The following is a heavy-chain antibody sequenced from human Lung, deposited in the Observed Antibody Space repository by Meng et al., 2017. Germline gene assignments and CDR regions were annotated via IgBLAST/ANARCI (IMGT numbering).Heavy chain of an antibody. CDR1: GGSFSDYY. J-gene: IGHJ4*02. D-gene: IGHD4-11*01. Sequence: QVSRQQWGAGVLRPSETLSLTSVAAGGSFSDYYWSWIRQPPGKGLEWIGEINHSGSTNYNPSLESRATISVDTSQNNLSLKLSSVTAADSAVYYCARGPTTMAHDFDYWGQGTLVTVSS. CDR3: ARGPTTMAHDFDY. CDR2: INHSGST. V-gene: IGHV4-34*01.